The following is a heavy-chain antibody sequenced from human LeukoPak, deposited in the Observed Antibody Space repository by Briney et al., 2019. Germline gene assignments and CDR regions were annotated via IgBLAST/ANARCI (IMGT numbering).Heavy chain of an antibody. V-gene: IGHV7-4-1*02. D-gene: IGHD1-26*01. J-gene: IGHJ4*02. Sequence: ASVKVSCKASGHTFTNYAMRWVRQAPGHGIEWMGWINTNTVNPMYAQGFTGRFVFSLDTSVSTAYLQISSLKAEDTGVYYCARERVRIVGDQGEDYWGQGTLVTVSS. CDR3: ARERVRIVGDQGEDY. CDR2: INTNTVNP. CDR1: GHTFTNYA.